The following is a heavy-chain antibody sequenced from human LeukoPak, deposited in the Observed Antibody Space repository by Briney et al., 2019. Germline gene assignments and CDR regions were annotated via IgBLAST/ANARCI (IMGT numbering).Heavy chain of an antibody. CDR3: AREWELLQRISWFDP. Sequence: SQTLSLTCTVSGGSLSSGGYYWGWIRHHPGKGLEWFGYIYYSGSTYYNPSLKSRVTISVDTSKNQFSLKLSSVTAADTAVYYCAREWELLQRISWFDPWGQGTLVTVSS. CDR1: GGSLSSGGYY. CDR2: IYYSGST. D-gene: IGHD1-26*01. V-gene: IGHV4-31*03. J-gene: IGHJ5*02.